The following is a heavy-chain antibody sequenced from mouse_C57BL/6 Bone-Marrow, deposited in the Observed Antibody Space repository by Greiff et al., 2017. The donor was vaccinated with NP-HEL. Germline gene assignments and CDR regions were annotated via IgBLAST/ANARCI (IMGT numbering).Heavy chain of an antibody. V-gene: IGHV1-55*01. CDR1: GYTFTSYW. D-gene: IGHD4-1*01. Sequence: QVQLQQPGAELVKPGASVKMSCKASGYTFTSYWITWVKQRPGQGLEWIGDIYPGSGSTNYNEKFKSKATLTVDTSSSTAYMQLSSLTSEDSAVYYCARERLGREGFAYWGQGTLVTVSA. CDR3: ARERLGREGFAY. J-gene: IGHJ3*01. CDR2: IYPGSGST.